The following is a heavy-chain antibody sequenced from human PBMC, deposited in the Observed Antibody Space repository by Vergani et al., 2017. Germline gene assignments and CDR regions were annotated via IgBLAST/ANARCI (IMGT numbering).Heavy chain of an antibody. J-gene: IGHJ6*02. Sequence: QVQLVQSGAEVKKPGSSVKVSCKASGGTFSSSAISWVRQAPGQGLEWMGGIIPIFGTANYAQKFQGRVTITADESTSTAYMELSSLRSEDTAVYYCASGPLRITTWVGGMDVWGQGTTVTISS. D-gene: IGHD3-3*01. CDR1: GGTFSSSA. CDR2: IIPIFGTA. V-gene: IGHV1-69*12. CDR3: ASGPLRITTWVGGMDV.